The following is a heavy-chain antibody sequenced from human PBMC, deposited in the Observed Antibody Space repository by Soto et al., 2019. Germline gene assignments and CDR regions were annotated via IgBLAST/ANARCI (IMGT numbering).Heavy chain of an antibody. CDR1: GFTFSSYS. J-gene: IGHJ4*02. Sequence: QRQLVESGGGVVQPGRSLRLSCAASGFTFSSYSIHWVRQAPGKGLQWVALISSDGAKKHYADSVKGRFTISRDNSKNMVSLEMNSLRAEDTAVYYCAGGTGWLIDYWGQGTLVTVSS. CDR2: ISSDGAKK. V-gene: IGHV3-30-3*01. CDR3: AGGTGWLIDY. D-gene: IGHD6-19*01.